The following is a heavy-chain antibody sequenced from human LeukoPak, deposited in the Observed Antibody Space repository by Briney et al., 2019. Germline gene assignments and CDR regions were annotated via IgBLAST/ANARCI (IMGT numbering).Heavy chain of an antibody. D-gene: IGHD3-22*01. J-gene: IGHJ5*02. CDR3: AGDTYYYDSSGSAP. Sequence: PSETLSLTCTVSGGSISSYYWSWIRQPAGKGLEWIGRIYTSGSTNYNPSLKSRVTMSVDTSKNQFSLKLSSVTAADTAVYYCAGDTYYYDSSGSAPWGQGTLVTVSS. V-gene: IGHV4-4*07. CDR1: GGSISSYY. CDR2: IYTSGST.